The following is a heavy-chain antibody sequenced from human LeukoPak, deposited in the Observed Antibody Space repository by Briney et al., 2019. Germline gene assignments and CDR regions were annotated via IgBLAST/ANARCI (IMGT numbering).Heavy chain of an antibody. V-gene: IGHV3-30*04. CDR1: GFTFSSYA. CDR3: ARAGYSYGTYYFDY. D-gene: IGHD5-18*01. CDR2: ISYDGSNK. J-gene: IGHJ4*02. Sequence: GGSLRLSCAASGFTFSSYAMHWVRQAPGKGLEWVAVISYDGSNKYYADSVKGRFTISRDNSKNTLYLQMNSLRAEDTAVYYCARAGYSYGTYYFDYWGQGTLVTVSS.